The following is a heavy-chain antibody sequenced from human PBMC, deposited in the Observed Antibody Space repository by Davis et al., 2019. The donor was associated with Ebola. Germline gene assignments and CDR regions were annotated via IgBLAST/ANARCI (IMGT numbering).Heavy chain of an antibody. Sequence: AASVKVSCKASGFTFTSSAMQWVRQARGQRLEWIGWIFVGSGNTNYAQKFQERVTITRDMSTSTAYMELSSLRSEDTAVYYCAAGGGLAPGMDVWGQGTTVTVSS. CDR2: IFVGSGNT. J-gene: IGHJ6*02. CDR1: GFTFTSSA. V-gene: IGHV1-58*02. D-gene: IGHD3/OR15-3a*01. CDR3: AAGGGLAPGMDV.